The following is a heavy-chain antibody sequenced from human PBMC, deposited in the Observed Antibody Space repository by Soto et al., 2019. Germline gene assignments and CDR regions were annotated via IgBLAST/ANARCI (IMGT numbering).Heavy chain of an antibody. Sequence: EVQLVQSGAEVKKPGESLKISCKGSGYSFTSYWIGWVRQMPGKGLEWMGIIYPGDSDTRYSPSFQGQVTISAVKSSGAAYLKWRSLKASDTVIYYCARAILGAFTRGDYFDYWGQVNLVTVSA. CDR1: GYSFTSYW. J-gene: IGHJ4*02. CDR3: ARAILGAFTRGDYFDY. CDR2: IYPGDSDT. D-gene: IGHD3-10*01. V-gene: IGHV5-51*01.